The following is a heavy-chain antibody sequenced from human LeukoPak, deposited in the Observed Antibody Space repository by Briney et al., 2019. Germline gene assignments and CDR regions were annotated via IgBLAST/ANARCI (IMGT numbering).Heavy chain of an antibody. Sequence: ASVTVSCKASGYTFTGYYMHWVRQAPGQGLEWMGWINPNSGGTNYAQKFQGWVTMTRDTSISTAYMELSRLRSDDTAVYYCVAGYSSSSMDYWGQGTLVTVSS. CDR1: GYTFTGYY. CDR3: VAGYSSSSMDY. D-gene: IGHD6-6*01. V-gene: IGHV1-2*04. CDR2: INPNSGGT. J-gene: IGHJ4*02.